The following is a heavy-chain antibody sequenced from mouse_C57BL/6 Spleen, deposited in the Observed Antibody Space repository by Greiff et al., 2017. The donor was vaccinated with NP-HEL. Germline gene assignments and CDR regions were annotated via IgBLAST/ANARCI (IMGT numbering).Heavy chain of an antibody. V-gene: IGHV5-17*01. CDR3: ARGGSSSWFAY. CDR2: ISSGSSTI. D-gene: IGHD1-1*01. J-gene: IGHJ3*01. CDR1: GFTFSDYG. Sequence: EVKVEESGGGLVKPGGSLKLSCAASGFTFSDYGMHWVRQAPEKGLEWVAYISSGSSTIYYADTVKGRFTISRDNAKNTLFLQMTSLRSEDTAMYYCARGGSSSWFAYWGQGTLVTVSA.